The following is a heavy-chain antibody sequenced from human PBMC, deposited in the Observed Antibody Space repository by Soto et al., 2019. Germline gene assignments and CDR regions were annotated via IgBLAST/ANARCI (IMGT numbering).Heavy chain of an antibody. V-gene: IGHV3-23*01. D-gene: IGHD5-18*01. J-gene: IGHJ6*02. CDR2: ISNSGDGT. CDR3: ANGYNMDV. CDR1: GFTFSRYA. Sequence: EVQLLDSGGGLVQPGESLRLSCAASGFTFSRYAMTWVRQASGKGLEWVSTISNSGDGTYYADSVKGRFTISRDNSKNTLFLQMNSLRAEDTAVYYCANGYNMDVWGQGTTVTVSS.